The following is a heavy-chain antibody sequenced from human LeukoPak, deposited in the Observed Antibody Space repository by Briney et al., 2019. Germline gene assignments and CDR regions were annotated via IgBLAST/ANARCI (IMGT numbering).Heavy chain of an antibody. CDR3: ARLFMFPGSVGVYYFDY. V-gene: IGHV5-51*01. CDR1: GYSFTSYW. J-gene: IGHJ4*02. Sequence: GGSLRLSCKGSGYSFTSYWIGWVRQMPGKGLEWMGIIYPGDSDTRYSPSFQGQVTISADKSISTAYLQWSSLKASNTAMHYCARLFMFPGSVGVYYFDYWGQGTLVTVSS. D-gene: IGHD2-8*01. CDR2: IYPGDSDT.